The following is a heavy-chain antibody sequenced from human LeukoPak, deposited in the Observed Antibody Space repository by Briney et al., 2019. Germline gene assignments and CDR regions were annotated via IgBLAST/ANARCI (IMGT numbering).Heavy chain of an antibody. D-gene: IGHD5-18*01. CDR1: GGSLNNDH. Sequence: KASETLSLTCTVSGGSLNNDHWSWLRQPAGKGLEWIGRIYTSGSTNYNPSLKSRVTMSVDTSKNQFSLKLYSVPAADTAVYLCARDLGGYNYGYSFDSGGQGTLVTVSS. J-gene: IGHJ4*02. V-gene: IGHV4-4*07. CDR3: ARDLGGYNYGYSFDS. CDR2: IYTSGST.